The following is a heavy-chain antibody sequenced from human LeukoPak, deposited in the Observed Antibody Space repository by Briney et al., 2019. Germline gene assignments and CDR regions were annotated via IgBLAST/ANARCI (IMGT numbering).Heavy chain of an antibody. D-gene: IGHD6-13*01. J-gene: IGHJ3*02. Sequence: SQTLSLTCTVSGGSISSGGYYWSWIRQHPGKGLEWIGYIYYSGSTYYNPSLKSRVTISVDTSKNQFSLKLSSVTAADTAVYYCARRQSIAAENDAFDIWGQGTMVAVSS. CDR1: GGSISSGGYY. CDR3: ARRQSIAAENDAFDI. CDR2: IYYSGST. V-gene: IGHV4-31*03.